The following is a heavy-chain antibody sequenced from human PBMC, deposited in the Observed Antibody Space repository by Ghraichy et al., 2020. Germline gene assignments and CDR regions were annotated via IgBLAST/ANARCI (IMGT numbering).Heavy chain of an antibody. D-gene: IGHD6-13*01. CDR3: ARPYSSSRNWFDP. V-gene: IGHV4-39*01. J-gene: IGHJ5*02. CDR2: IYNTENT. CDR1: GGSIGSSTYF. Sequence: SETLSLTCTVSGGSIGSSTYFWAWIRQPPGKGLEWIGSIYNTENTYYNPSLKSRVTISADTSKNQFSLKLSSVTAADTAVYYCARPYSSSRNWFDPWGPGTLVTVSS.